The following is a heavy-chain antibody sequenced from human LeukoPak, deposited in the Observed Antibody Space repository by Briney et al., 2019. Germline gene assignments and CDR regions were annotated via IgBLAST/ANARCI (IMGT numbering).Heavy chain of an antibody. D-gene: IGHD3-22*01. CDR3: ARAYDSSGYYQAY. CDR1: GFTFGGYA. V-gene: IGHV3-49*04. J-gene: IGHJ4*02. CDR2: IRSKVYGGTT. Sequence: PGGSLRLSCTASGFTFGGYAMSWGRQGPGQGLGPEGFIRSKVYGGTTEYAASMKGRFTISRDDSKSIADLQMNSLQTEDTAVYYCARAYDSSGYYQAYWGQGTLVTVSS.